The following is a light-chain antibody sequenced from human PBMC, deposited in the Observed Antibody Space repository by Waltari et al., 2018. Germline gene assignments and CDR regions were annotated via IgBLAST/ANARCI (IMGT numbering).Light chain of an antibody. V-gene: IGLV2-11*01. J-gene: IGLJ1*01. CDR3: CLYAGGYTYV. CDR2: NVN. CDR1: NSNVGGYNS. Sequence: HSALTQPRSVSGSPAQSVSITCTCRNSNVGGYNSVFWYQHRPAKAPKLIIYNVNKWPSGVPHLCSCSKSANTASLTISGLQADDEADYYCCLYAGGYTYVFGTGTKVTVL.